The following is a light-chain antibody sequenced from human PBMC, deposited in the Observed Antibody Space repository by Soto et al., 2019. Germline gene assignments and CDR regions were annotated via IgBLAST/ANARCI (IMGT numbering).Light chain of an antibody. V-gene: IGKV1-12*01. J-gene: IGKJ4*01. CDR3: QQANILPPV. CDR1: QDIRSR. Sequence: IEMTQSPSSVSASVGERVTITCRASQDIRSRLAWYQHKPGKAPNLLIYSATTLQSGVPYRFSGSGSGTYFTLTISSLQPEDFATYYCQQANILPPVFGGGTRVEI. CDR2: SAT.